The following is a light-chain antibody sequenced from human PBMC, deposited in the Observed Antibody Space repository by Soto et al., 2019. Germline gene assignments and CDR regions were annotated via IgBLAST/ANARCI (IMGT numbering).Light chain of an antibody. V-gene: IGKV3-20*01. CDR2: AAS. J-gene: IGKJ4*01. CDR3: QQYGSSPLT. Sequence: EIVLTQSPGTLSLSPGERATLYCGASQSVNSNSLAWYQQKPGQAPRLLFYAASNRATGVPDRFSGSGSGTDFTLTISRVEPEDFAVYHCQQYGSSPLTFGGGTKVEIK. CDR1: QSVNSNS.